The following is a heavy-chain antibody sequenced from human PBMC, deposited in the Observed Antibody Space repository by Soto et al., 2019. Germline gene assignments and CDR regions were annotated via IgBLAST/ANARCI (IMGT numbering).Heavy chain of an antibody. V-gene: IGHV1-8*01. Sequence: SVKVSCKASGYSFTSYDINWVRQATGQGLEWMGWMDPKTGNTDYGQKFQGRVTMTRNTSISTAYMELSSLTSEDTAVYYCARGRGWRDYWGQGTLVTVSS. CDR2: MDPKTGNT. CDR3: ARGRGWRDY. D-gene: IGHD6-19*01. CDR1: GYSFTSYD. J-gene: IGHJ4*02.